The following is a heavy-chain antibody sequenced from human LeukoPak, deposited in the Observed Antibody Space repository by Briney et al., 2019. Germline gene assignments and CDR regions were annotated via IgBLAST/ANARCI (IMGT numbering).Heavy chain of an antibody. D-gene: IGHD3-22*01. CDR2: VSGSGGST. CDR1: GITLSNYG. V-gene: IGHV3-23*01. J-gene: IGHJ4*02. CDR3: AKRGVVIRVILVGFHKEAYYFDS. Sequence: GGSLRLSCAVSGITLSNYGMSWVRQAPGKGLEWAAGVSGSGGSTNYAASVKGRFTISRDNPKNTLYLLMNSLRAEDTAVYFCAKRGVVIRVILVGFHKEAYYFDSWGQGALVTVSS.